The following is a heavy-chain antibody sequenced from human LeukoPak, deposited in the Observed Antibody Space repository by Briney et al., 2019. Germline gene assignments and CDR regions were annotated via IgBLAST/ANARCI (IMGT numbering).Heavy chain of an antibody. D-gene: IGHD3-10*01. V-gene: IGHV4-34*01. J-gene: IGHJ6*04. CDR2: INHSGST. CDR3: ARARTMVRGSDYYYGMDV. Sequence: SQTLSLTCTVYGGSFSGYYWSWIRQPPGKGLEWIGEINHSGSTNYNPSLKSRVTISVDTSKNQFSLKLSSVTAADTPVYYCARARTMVRGSDYYYGMDVWGKGTTVTVSS. CDR1: GGSFSGYY.